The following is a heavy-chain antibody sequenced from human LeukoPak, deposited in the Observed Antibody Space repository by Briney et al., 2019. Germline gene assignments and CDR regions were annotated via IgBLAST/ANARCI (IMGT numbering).Heavy chain of an antibody. CDR1: GYSISSGYY. Sequence: SETLSLTCTVSGYSISSGYYWGWIRQPPGKGLEWIGSIYHSGSTYYNPSLKSRVTISVDTSRNQFSLKLSSVTAADTAVYYCARAIQLWIYYFDYWGQGTLVTVSS. CDR3: ARAIQLWIYYFDY. D-gene: IGHD5-18*01. J-gene: IGHJ4*02. CDR2: IYHSGST. V-gene: IGHV4-38-2*02.